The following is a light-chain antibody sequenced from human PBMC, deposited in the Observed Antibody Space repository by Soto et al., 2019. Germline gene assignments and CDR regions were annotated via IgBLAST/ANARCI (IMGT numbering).Light chain of an antibody. Sequence: DIXMTQSPSSLXGCVGDRVSIXCRASQTLSSRLVWYQQKPGEAPKPLISKASTLKSGVPSRFSGSGSATEFTRTISSRQPEDFATYYGQQSYSTPPTFGQGTRLEIK. CDR3: QQSYSTPPT. CDR2: KAS. CDR1: QTLSSR. J-gene: IGKJ5*01. V-gene: IGKV1-5*03.